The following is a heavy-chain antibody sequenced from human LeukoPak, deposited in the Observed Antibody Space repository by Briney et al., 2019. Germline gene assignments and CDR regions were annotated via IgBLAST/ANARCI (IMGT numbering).Heavy chain of an antibody. CDR2: ITWNSRVK. Sequence: GGSLRLSCAASGFTFDNFAMHWVRQAPGKGLEWVSGITWNSRVKTYTPSVKGRFTISRDNAKNSLDLQMSSLRPEDTAVYYCAKERPDDYYGSGNYPNYFDYWGQGTLVTVSS. V-gene: IGHV3-9*01. D-gene: IGHD3-10*01. CDR3: AKERPDDYYGSGNYPNYFDY. J-gene: IGHJ4*02. CDR1: GFTFDNFA.